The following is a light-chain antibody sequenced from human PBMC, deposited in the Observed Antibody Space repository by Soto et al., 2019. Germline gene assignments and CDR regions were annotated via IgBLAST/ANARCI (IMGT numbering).Light chain of an antibody. V-gene: IGKV3-20*01. Sequence: EIVLTQSPGTLSLSPGERATLSCRASQSVDSDYLAWYQQKPGQAPRLLIYGSSSRATGIPDRFSGSGSGTDFTLTISGLEPEDVAVYYCQQYGNSFYTFGQGTKLEIK. CDR3: QQYGNSFYT. CDR1: QSVDSDY. CDR2: GSS. J-gene: IGKJ2*01.